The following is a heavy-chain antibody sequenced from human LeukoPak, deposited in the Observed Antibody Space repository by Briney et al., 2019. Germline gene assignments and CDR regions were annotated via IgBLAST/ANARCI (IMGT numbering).Heavy chain of an antibody. CDR1: GFTFSKFP. CDR2: ISASGDGT. CDR3: AKSDSGSYSRYYFDY. Sequence: GGSLRLSCAASGFTFSKFPMGWVRQAPGRGLEWVSAISASGDGTFYADSVKGRFTISRDNSKNTLYLQMNSLRAEDTAVYYCAKSDSGSYSRYYFDYWGQGTLVTVSS. V-gene: IGHV3-23*01. D-gene: IGHD3-10*01. J-gene: IGHJ4*02.